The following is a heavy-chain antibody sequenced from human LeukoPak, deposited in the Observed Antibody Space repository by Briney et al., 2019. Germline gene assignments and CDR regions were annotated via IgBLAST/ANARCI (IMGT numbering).Heavy chain of an antibody. CDR2: IYYSGST. Sequence: PSETLSLTCTVSGGSISSYYWSWIRQPPGKGLEWIGYIYYSGSTNYNPSLKSRVTISVDTSKNQFSLKLSSVTAADTAVYYCARDRGIYDSSGLVWGQGTMVTVSS. CDR3: ARDRGIYDSSGLV. J-gene: IGHJ3*01. V-gene: IGHV4-59*01. CDR1: GGSISSYY. D-gene: IGHD3-22*01.